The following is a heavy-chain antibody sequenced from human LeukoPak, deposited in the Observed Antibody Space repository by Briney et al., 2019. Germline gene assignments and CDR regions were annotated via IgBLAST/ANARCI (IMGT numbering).Heavy chain of an antibody. V-gene: IGHV4-34*01. D-gene: IGHD3-22*01. J-gene: IGHJ6*03. CDR2: INHSGST. CDR3: ARVGYYYDSSGYYLTYYYYYMDV. Sequence: SETLSLTCAVYGGSFSGYYWSWIRQPPGKGLEWIGEINHSGSTNYNPSLKSRVTISVDTSKNQFSLKLSSVTAADTAVYYCARVGYYYDSSGYYLTYYYYYMDVWGKGTTVPVSS. CDR1: GGSFSGYY.